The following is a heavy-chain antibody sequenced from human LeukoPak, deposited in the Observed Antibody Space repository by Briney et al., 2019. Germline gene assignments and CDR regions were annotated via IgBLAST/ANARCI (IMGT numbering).Heavy chain of an antibody. J-gene: IGHJ4*02. V-gene: IGHV1-24*01. Sequence: ASVTVSCKVSGYTLTELCMNWVRQAPGKGREWMGGIYAEDGETIYAQRFQGRVTMTEDTSTDTAYMEVSRLRAEDTGVYYCATSNDYVGNYNFDFWGQGPLVPVSS. CDR1: GYTLTELC. CDR3: ATSNDYVGNYNFDF. D-gene: IGHD4-23*01. CDR2: IYAEDGET.